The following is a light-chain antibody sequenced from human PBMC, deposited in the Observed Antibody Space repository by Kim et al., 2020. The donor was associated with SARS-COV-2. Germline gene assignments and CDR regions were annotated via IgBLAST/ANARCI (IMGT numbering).Light chain of an antibody. CDR3: QSYDSSLSGDV. CDR2: GVI. V-gene: IGLV1-40*01. J-gene: IGLJ1*01. CDR1: HSDIGAGYD. Sequence: QSVLTQPPSVSGSPGQRVTVSCTGTHSDIGAGYDVHWYQQLPGMAPKLIIYGVINRPSGVSDRFSGSKSGSSASLVITGLQAEDEADYYCQSYDSSLSGDVFGSGTKVTVL.